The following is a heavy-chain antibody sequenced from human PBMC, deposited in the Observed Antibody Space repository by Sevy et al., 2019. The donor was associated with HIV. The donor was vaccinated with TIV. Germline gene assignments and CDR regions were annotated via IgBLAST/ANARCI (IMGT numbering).Heavy chain of an antibody. CDR2: IYPGDSDT. CDR1: GYSFTSYW. J-gene: IGHJ4*02. Sequence: GESLKISCKGSGYSFTSYWIGWVRQMPGKGLEWMGIIYPGDSDTRYSRSFEGQVTISADKSISTAYLQWSSLKASDTAMYYCARPNGSGWYSGVSDYFDYWGQGTLVTVSS. CDR3: ARPNGSGWYSGVSDYFDY. D-gene: IGHD6-19*01. V-gene: IGHV5-51*01.